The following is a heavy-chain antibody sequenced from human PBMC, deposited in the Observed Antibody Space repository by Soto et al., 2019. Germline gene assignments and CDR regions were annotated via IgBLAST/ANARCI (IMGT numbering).Heavy chain of an antibody. D-gene: IGHD1-26*01. V-gene: IGHV6-1*01. CDR1: GDNVSSNDAG. Sequence: QTLSLTCAISGDNVSSNDAGWNWIRQSPSRGLEWLGRTYYRSKWFNVYAASVKGRIIVNPDTAKNQFSLQLNSVTPDDSALYYCARDVGPTNFDSWGQGTLVTVSS. CDR3: ARDVGPTNFDS. CDR2: TYYRSKWFN. J-gene: IGHJ4*02.